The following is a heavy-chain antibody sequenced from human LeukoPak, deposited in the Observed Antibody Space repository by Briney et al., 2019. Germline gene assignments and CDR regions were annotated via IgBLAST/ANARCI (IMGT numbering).Heavy chain of an antibody. D-gene: IGHD6-19*01. V-gene: IGHV4-34*01. CDR1: GGFFSGYY. CDR3: ARARPYSSGWYGDKYFQH. J-gene: IGHJ1*01. CDR2: INHSGST. Sequence: SETLSLTCAVYGGFFSGYYWSWIRQPPGKGLEWIGEINHSGSTNYNPSLKSRVTISVDTSKNQFSLKLSSVTAADTAVYYCARARPYSSGWYGDKYFQHWGQGTLVTVSS.